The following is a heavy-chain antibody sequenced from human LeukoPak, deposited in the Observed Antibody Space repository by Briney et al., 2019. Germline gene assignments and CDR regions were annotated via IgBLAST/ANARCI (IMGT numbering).Heavy chain of an antibody. CDR1: GYTFTSYA. CDR3: ARSYGSGSYPFDY. D-gene: IGHD3-10*01. J-gene: IGHJ4*02. CDR2: INAGNGNT. Sequence: APVKVSCKASGYTFTSYAMHWVRQAPGQRLEWMGWINAGNGNTKYSQKFQGRVTITRDTSASTAYMELSSLRSEDTAVYYCARSYGSGSYPFDYWGQGTLVTVSS. V-gene: IGHV1-3*01.